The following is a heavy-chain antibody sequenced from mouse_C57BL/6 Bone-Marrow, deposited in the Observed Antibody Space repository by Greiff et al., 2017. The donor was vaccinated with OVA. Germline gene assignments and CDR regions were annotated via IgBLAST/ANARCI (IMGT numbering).Heavy chain of an antibody. J-gene: IGHJ3*01. Sequence: QVQLQPSGAELVRPGTSVKVSCKASGYAFTNYLLEWVKQRPGQGLEWIGVINPGSGGTNYNEKFKGKATLTADKSSSTAYMQLSSLTSEDSAVYFCARWDSKSWFAYWGQGTLVTVSA. CDR2: INPGSGGT. CDR3: ARWDSKSWFAY. CDR1: GYAFTNYL. D-gene: IGHD2-5*01. V-gene: IGHV1-54*01.